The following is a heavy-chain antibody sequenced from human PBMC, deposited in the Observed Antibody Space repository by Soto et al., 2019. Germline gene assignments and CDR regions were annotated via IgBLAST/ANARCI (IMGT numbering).Heavy chain of an antibody. V-gene: IGHV4-59*01. Sequence: TSETLSLTCTVSGGSISSYYWSWIRQPPGKGLEWIGYIYYSGSTNYNPSLKSRVTISVDTSKNQFSLKLSSVTAADTAVYYCAREGYCSGGSCFPMDVWGKGTTVTVSS. CDR2: IYYSGST. CDR3: AREGYCSGGSCFPMDV. D-gene: IGHD2-15*01. CDR1: GGSISSYY. J-gene: IGHJ6*03.